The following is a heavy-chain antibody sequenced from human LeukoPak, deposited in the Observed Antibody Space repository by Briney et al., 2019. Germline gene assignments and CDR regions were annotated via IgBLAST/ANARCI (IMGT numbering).Heavy chain of an antibody. CDR2: VRHSGIT. CDR3: ARNPPNYYDSSGRMGAFDV. D-gene: IGHD3-22*01. J-gene: IGHJ3*01. V-gene: IGHV4-39*01. CDR1: AGFISSGGYY. Sequence: SETLSLTCVVSAGFISSGGYYWGWIRHPPEKWLEWIGSVRHSGITYYNTSLKSRVTISVDKSKNQFSLELTSVTAADTAVYYCARNPPNYYDSSGRMGAFDVWGQGTMVTVSS.